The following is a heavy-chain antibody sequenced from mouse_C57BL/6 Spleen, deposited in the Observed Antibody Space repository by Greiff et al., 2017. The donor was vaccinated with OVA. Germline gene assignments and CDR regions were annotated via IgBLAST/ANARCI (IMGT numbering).Heavy chain of an antibody. CDR1: GFTFSDYG. D-gene: IGHD2-4*01. Sequence: EVQRVESGGGLVKPGGSLKLSCAASGFTFSDYGMHWVRQAPEKGLEWVAYISSGSSTIYYADTVKGRFTISRDNAKNTLFLQMTSLRSEDTAMYYCAGEDYAWFAYWGQGTLVTVSA. CDR2: ISSGSSTI. CDR3: AGEDYAWFAY. J-gene: IGHJ3*01. V-gene: IGHV5-17*01.